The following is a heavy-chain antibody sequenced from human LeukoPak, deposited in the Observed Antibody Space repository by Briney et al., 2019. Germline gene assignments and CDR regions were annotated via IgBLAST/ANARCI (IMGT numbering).Heavy chain of an antibody. Sequence: GGSLRLSCAASGFTFSSYGMYWVRQAPGKGLEWVAVIWYDGSNKYYADSVKGRFTISRDNYKNTMYLQMNSLRAEDTAVYYCARGFETAFDIWGQGQWSPSLQ. CDR3: ARGFETAFDI. V-gene: IGHV3-33*01. J-gene: IGHJ3*02. D-gene: IGHD3-16*01. CDR2: IWYDGSNK. CDR1: GFTFSSYG.